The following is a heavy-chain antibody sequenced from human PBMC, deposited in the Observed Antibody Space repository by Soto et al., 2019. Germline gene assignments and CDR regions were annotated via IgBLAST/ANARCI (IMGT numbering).Heavy chain of an antibody. CDR2: IIPIFGTA. V-gene: IGHV1-69*13. Sequence: SVKVSCKASGGTFSSYAISWVRQAPGQGLEWMGGIIPIFGTANYAQKFQGRVTITADESTSTAYMELSSLRSEDTAVYYCARLSGYSYGTSYYYGMDVWGQGTTVTVSS. CDR1: GGTFSSYA. D-gene: IGHD5-18*01. J-gene: IGHJ6*02. CDR3: ARLSGYSYGTSYYYGMDV.